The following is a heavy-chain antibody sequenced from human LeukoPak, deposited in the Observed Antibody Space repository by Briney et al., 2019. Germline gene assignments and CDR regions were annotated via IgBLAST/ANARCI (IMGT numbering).Heavy chain of an antibody. CDR1: GGSISSYY. Sequence: SETLSLTCTVSGGSISSYYWSWIRQPPGKGLEWIGYIYYSGSTNYNPSLKSRVTMSVDTSKNQFSLKLSSVTAADTAVYYCAIGSVDSSGYYDPYYFDYWGQGTLVTVSS. CDR3: AIGSVDSSGYYDPYYFDY. CDR2: IYYSGST. V-gene: IGHV4-59*01. J-gene: IGHJ4*02. D-gene: IGHD3-22*01.